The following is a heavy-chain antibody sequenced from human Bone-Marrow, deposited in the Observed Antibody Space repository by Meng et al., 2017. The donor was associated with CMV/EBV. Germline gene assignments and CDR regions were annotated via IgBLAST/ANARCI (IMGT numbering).Heavy chain of an antibody. V-gene: IGHV3-21*01. CDR2: IRSSSSYI. D-gene: IGHD3-3*01. J-gene: IGHJ6*02. CDR1: GFTFSSYS. Sequence: GESLKISCAASGFTFSSYSMNWVRQAPGKGLEWVSSIRSSSSYIYYADSVKGRFTISRDNAKNSLYLQMNSLRAEDTAVYYCARGEVSGYDFWSAIRNPYYYYGMDVWGQGTTVTVS. CDR3: ARGEVSGYDFWSAIRNPYYYYGMDV.